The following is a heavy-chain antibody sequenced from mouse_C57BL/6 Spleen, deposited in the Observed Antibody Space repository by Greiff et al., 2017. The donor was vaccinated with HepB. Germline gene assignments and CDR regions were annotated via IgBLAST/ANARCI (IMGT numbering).Heavy chain of an antibody. D-gene: IGHD4-1*01. CDR1: GYSITSGYY. J-gene: IGHJ1*03. CDR2: ISYDGSN. Sequence: EVKLQESGPGLVKPSQSLSLTCSVTGYSITSGYYWNWIRQFPGNKLEWMGDISYDGSNNYKPSLKNRISITRDTPKNQFFLKMNYVPTEDTATCYCARERTGTRGNWYFDVWGTGTTVTVSS. CDR3: ARERTGTRGNWYFDV. V-gene: IGHV3-6*01.